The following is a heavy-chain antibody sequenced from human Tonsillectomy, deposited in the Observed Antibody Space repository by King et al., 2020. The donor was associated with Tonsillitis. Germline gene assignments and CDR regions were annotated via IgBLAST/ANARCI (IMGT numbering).Heavy chain of an antibody. D-gene: IGHD3-22*01. CDR3: AISSYDSSGYYYIDY. CDR1: SGSISSYY. Sequence: VQLQESGPGLVKPSETLSLTCTVSSGSISSYYWSWIRQPAGKGLEWIGRIYSSGTTNYNPSLKSRVTMSVDTSKIQFSLKLSSVTAADTAVYYCAISSYDSSGYYYIDYWGQGTLVTVSS. J-gene: IGHJ4*02. CDR2: IYSSGTT. V-gene: IGHV4-4*07.